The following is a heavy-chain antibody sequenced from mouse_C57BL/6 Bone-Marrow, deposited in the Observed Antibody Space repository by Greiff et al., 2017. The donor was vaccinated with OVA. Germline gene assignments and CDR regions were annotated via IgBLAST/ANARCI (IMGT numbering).Heavy chain of an antibody. J-gene: IGHJ2*01. D-gene: IGHD2-4*01. CDR3: ARGRIIDY. V-gene: IGHV5-4*01. CDR1: GFTFSSYA. Sequence: EVHLVESGGGLVKPGGSLKLSCAASGFTFSSYAMSWVRQTPEKRLEWVATISDGGSYTYYPDNVKGRFTISRDNAKNNLYLQMSHLKSEDTAMYYCARGRIIDYWGQGTTLTVSS. CDR2: ISDGGSYT.